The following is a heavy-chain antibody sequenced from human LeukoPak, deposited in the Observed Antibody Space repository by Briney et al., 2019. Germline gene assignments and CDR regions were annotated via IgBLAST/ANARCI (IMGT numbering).Heavy chain of an antibody. CDR1: GGSISSSSYY. CDR3: ARVFMGSSSWYDPPYYYFDY. V-gene: IGHV4-39*07. J-gene: IGHJ4*02. CDR2: IYYSGST. D-gene: IGHD6-13*01. Sequence: PSENLSLTCTVSGGSISSSSYYWGWIRQPPGKGLEWLGSIYYSGSTYYNPSLKSRVTISVDTSKNQFSLKLSSVTAADTAVYYCARVFMGSSSWYDPPYYYFDYWGQGTLVTVSS.